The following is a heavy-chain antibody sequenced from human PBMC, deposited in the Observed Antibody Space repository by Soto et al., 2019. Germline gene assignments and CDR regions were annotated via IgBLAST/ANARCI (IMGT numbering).Heavy chain of an antibody. CDR1: GYTFTSYY. Sequence: ASVKVSCKASGYTFTSYYMHWLRQAPGQGLEWMGIINPSGGSTSYAQKFQGRVTMTRDTSTSAVYMELSSLRSEDTAVYYCASSIAVAGTIDYWGQGTLVTVSS. D-gene: IGHD6-19*01. CDR3: ASSIAVAGTIDY. CDR2: INPSGGST. J-gene: IGHJ4*02. V-gene: IGHV1-46*01.